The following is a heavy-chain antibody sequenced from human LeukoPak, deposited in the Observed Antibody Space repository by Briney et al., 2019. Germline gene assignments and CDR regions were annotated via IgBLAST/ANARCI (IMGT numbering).Heavy chain of an antibody. CDR3: ARFDGNPYYFDY. J-gene: IGHJ4*02. CDR1: GYTFTGYY. D-gene: IGHD4-23*01. CDR2: INPSGGST. V-gene: IGHV1-46*01. Sequence: ASVKVSRKASGYTFTGYYMHWVRQAPGQGLEWMGWINPSGGSTSYAQKFQGRVTMTRDTSTSTVYMELSSLRSEDTAVYYCARFDGNPYYFDYWGQGTLVTVSS.